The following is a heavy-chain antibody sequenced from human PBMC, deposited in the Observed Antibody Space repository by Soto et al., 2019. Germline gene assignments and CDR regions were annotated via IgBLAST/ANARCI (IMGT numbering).Heavy chain of an antibody. V-gene: IGHV1-69*13. J-gene: IGHJ4*02. CDR1: GGTFSGYA. CDR3: GRGNCDGGRSYGPVIFDY. Sequence: SVKVSCKASGGTFSGYAISWVRQAPGQGLEWMGGIIPIFGTANYAQKFQGRVTITADESTSTAYMEMSSLRSEDTAVYYRGRGNCDGGRSYGPVIFDYWGQGSLVTGSS. CDR2: IIPIFGTA. D-gene: IGHD2-15*01.